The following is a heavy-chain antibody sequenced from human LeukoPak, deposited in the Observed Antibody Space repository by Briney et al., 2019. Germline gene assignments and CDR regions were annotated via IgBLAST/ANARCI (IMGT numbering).Heavy chain of an antibody. Sequence: SETLSLTWAVYGXSFSGYYGSWIRQPPGKGREWIGEINHSGSTYYNPSLKSRVTISVDTSKNQFSLKLISVTAADTAMYYCARNFQYFDLPDYWGQGTLVTVSS. J-gene: IGHJ4*02. CDR3: ARNFQYFDLPDY. D-gene: IGHD2/OR15-2a*01. V-gene: IGHV4-34*01. CDR2: INHSGST. CDR1: GXSFSGYY.